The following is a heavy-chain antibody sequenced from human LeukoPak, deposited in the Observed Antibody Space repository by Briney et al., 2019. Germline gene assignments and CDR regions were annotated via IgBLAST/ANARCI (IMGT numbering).Heavy chain of an antibody. CDR2: IYHSGST. CDR1: GGSISSSNW. J-gene: IGHJ4*02. CDR3: ARVEDLSSGYSVVPVRYDY. D-gene: IGHD3-22*01. V-gene: IGHV4-4*02. Sequence: SGTLSLTCAVSGGSISSSNWWSWVRQPPGKGLEWIGEIYHSGSTNYNPSLKSRVTISVDTSKNQFSLKLSSVTAADTAVYYCARVEDLSSGYSVVPVRYDYWGQGTLVTVSS.